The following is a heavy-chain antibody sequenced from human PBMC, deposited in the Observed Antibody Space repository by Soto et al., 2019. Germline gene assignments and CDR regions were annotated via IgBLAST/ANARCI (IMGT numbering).Heavy chain of an antibody. CDR3: AKDLAPDSWGSFDY. Sequence: GGSLRLSCAASGFTFSSYAMSWVRQAPGKGLEWVSAISGSGGSTYYADSVKGRFTISRDNSKNTLYLQMNSLRAEDSAVYYCAKDLAPDSWGSFDYWGQGTLVTVSS. D-gene: IGHD7-27*01. CDR1: GFTFSSYA. J-gene: IGHJ4*02. CDR2: ISGSGGST. V-gene: IGHV3-23*01.